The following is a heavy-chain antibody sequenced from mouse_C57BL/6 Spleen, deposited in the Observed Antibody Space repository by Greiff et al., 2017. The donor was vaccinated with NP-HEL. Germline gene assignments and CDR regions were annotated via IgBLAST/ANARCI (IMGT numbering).Heavy chain of an antibody. CDR1: GFTFSSYA. Sequence: DVKLVESGGGLVKPGGSLKLSCAASGFTFSSYAMSWVRQTPEKRLEWVATISDGGSYTYYPDNVKGRFTISRDNAKNNLYLQMSHLKSEDTAMYYCARELGLGYFDYWGQGTTLTVSS. CDR3: ARELGLGYFDY. CDR2: ISDGGSYT. V-gene: IGHV5-4*01. D-gene: IGHD4-1*01. J-gene: IGHJ2*01.